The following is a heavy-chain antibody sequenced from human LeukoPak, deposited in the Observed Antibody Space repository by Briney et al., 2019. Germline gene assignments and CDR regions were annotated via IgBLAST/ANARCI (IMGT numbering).Heavy chain of an antibody. J-gene: IGHJ6*03. CDR2: IYTSGST. CDR3: AREYVDIVATIAYYYYYMDV. Sequence: SETLSLTCTVSGGSISSYYWSWIRQPAGKGLEWIGRIYTSGSTNYNPSLKSRVTMSVDTSKNQFSLKLSSVTAADTAVYYCAREYVDIVATIAYYYYYMDVWGKGTTVTVSS. V-gene: IGHV4-4*07. D-gene: IGHD5-12*01. CDR1: GGSISSYY.